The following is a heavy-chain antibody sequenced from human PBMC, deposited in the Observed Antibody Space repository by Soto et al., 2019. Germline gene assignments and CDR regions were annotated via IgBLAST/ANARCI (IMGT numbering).Heavy chain of an antibody. D-gene: IGHD2-15*01. J-gene: IGHJ3*02. CDR1: SGSISSGGYY. Sequence: PSETLSLTCNVSSGSISSGGYYWTWIRQYPGKGLEWIGYIHYSGSTYYNPSLKSRVTISVDRSKNQFSLKLSSVTAADTAMYYCARPLSPGGGYDAFDIWGQGTMVTVS. CDR2: IHYSGST. CDR3: ARPLSPGGGYDAFDI. V-gene: IGHV4-31*03.